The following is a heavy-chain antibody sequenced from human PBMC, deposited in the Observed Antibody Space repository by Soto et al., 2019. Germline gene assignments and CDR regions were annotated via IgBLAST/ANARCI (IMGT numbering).Heavy chain of an antibody. D-gene: IGHD3-3*01. V-gene: IGHV3-23*01. CDR3: AKPYNDFWSGYSPNFAY. CDR2: VSGSGGST. Sequence: PGGFLRLSWTAFGFTFSIYAMRCVRRAPGKGLEWVSAVSGSGGSTYYADSVKGRFTISRDNSKNTLYLQMNSLRAEDTALYYCAKPYNDFWSGYSPNFAYWGLGTLVTVSS. CDR1: GFTFSIYA. J-gene: IGHJ4*02.